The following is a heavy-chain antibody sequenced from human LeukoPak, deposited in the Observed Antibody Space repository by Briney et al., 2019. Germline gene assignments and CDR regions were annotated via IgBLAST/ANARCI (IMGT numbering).Heavy chain of an antibody. V-gene: IGHV1-69*05. D-gene: IGHD2-21*01. CDR3: ARGFGGNCGGDCYSWFFFDY. Sequence: SVKVSCKASGGTFSSYAISWVRQAPGQGLEWMGGIIPIFGTANYAQKFQGRVTITTDESTSTAYMELSSLRSEDTAVYYCARGFGGNCGGDCYSWFFFDYWGQGTLVTVSS. J-gene: IGHJ4*02. CDR1: GGTFSSYA. CDR2: IIPIFGTA.